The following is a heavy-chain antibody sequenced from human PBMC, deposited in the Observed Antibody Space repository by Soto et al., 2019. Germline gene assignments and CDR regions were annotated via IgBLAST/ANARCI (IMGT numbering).Heavy chain of an antibody. CDR3: ARADDSWDF. J-gene: IGHJ4*02. V-gene: IGHV3-72*01. D-gene: IGHD2-15*01. CDR2: SRNKANRYTT. CDR1: GFTFSDQY. Sequence: EVQLVESGGGLVQPGGSLRLSCAASGFTFSDQYMDWVRQAPGKGLEWVGRSRNKANRYTTEYAASVKGRFTISRDDSRNSLYLQMNSLKTEDTAVYYCARADDSWDFWGPGTLVTVSS.